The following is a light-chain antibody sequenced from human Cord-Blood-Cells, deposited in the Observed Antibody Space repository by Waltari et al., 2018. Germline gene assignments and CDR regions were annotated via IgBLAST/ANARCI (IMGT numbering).Light chain of an antibody. CDR2: EGS. CDR1: SSDVGSYNL. J-gene: IGLJ3*02. CDR3: CSYAGSSTWV. V-gene: IGLV2-23*01. Sequence: QSALTQPASVSGSPGPPITLPFTGTSSDVGSYNLVSWYQQHPGKAPKLMIYEGSKRPSGVSNRFSGSKSGNTASLTISGLQAEDEADYYCCSYAGSSTWVFGGGTKLTVL.